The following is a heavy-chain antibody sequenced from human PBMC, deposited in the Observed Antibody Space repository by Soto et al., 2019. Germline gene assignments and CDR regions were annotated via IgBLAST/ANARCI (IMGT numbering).Heavy chain of an antibody. Sequence: ASVKVSCKASGYTFTSYAIHWVRQAPGQRLEWMGWISAYNGNTNYAQKLQGRVTMTTDTSTSTAYMELRSLRSDDTAVYYCARPLKADYYYYYGMDVWGQGTTVTVSS. CDR3: ARPLKADYYYYYGMDV. J-gene: IGHJ6*02. CDR2: ISAYNGNT. V-gene: IGHV1-18*01. CDR1: GYTFTSYA.